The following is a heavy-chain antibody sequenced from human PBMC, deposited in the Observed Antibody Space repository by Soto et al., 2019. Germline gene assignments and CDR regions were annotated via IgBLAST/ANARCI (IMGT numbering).Heavy chain of an antibody. CDR3: VKEGYYYDSSGYYYGWFDP. CDR1: GFTFSNYA. D-gene: IGHD3-22*01. CDR2: ISDDGSNK. V-gene: IGHV3-30*14. Sequence: GGSLRLSCAASGFTFSNYALHWVRQAPGKGLEWVAVISDDGSNKYCADSVKGRFTISRDNSKNTLYLQMSSLRAEDTAVYYSVKEGYYYDSSGYYYGWFDPWGQGTLVTVSS. J-gene: IGHJ5*02.